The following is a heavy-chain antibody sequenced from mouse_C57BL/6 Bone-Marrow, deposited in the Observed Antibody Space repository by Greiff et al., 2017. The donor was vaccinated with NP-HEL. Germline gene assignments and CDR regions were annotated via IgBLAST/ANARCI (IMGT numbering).Heavy chain of an antibody. J-gene: IGHJ3*01. D-gene: IGHD1-1*01. CDR1: GFTFSSYT. CDR3: ARQGYYYGSSYGFAY. CDR2: ISGGGGNT. V-gene: IGHV5-9*01. Sequence: EVKVVESGGGLVKPGGSLKLSCAASGFTFSSYTMSWVRQTPEKRLEWVATISGGGGNTYYPDSVKGRFTISRDNAKNTLYLQMSSLRSEDTALYYCARQGYYYGSSYGFAYWGQGTLVTVSA.